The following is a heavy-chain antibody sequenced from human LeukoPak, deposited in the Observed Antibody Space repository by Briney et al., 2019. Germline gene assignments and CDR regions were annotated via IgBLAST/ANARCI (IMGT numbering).Heavy chain of an antibody. D-gene: IGHD6-19*01. V-gene: IGHV3-11*06. CDR3: ARAHSGGAVAGTMSYYGMDV. CDR2: ISGSKTYT. Sequence: GGSLRLSCAASGFTFSDSYMNWIRLAPGKGLEWVSYISGSKTYTNYADSVKGRFTISRDNAKNSLYLQMNSPRVEDTAVYYCARAHSGGAVAGTMSYYGMDVWGQGTTVTVSS. CDR1: GFTFSDSY. J-gene: IGHJ6*02.